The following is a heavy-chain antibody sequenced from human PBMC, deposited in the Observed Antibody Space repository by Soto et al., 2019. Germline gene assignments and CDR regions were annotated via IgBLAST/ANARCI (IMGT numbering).Heavy chain of an antibody. Sequence: PGGSLRLSCAASGFTFSSYSMSWVRQAPGKGLEWVSAISGSGGSTYYADSVKGRFTISRDNSKNTLYLQMNSLRAEDTAVYYCAKDDYRLPMVTHFDYWGQGTLVTVSS. CDR3: AKDDYRLPMVTHFDY. J-gene: IGHJ4*02. CDR1: GFTFSSYS. V-gene: IGHV3-23*01. D-gene: IGHD5-18*01. CDR2: ISGSGGST.